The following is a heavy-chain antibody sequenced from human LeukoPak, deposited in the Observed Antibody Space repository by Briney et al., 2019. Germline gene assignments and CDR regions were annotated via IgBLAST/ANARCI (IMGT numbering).Heavy chain of an antibody. CDR2: INQDGREM. D-gene: IGHD3-22*01. V-gene: IGHV3-7*01. J-gene: IGHJ2*01. CDR3: ATDQGTMIVVRSTNCYSDL. Sequence: GGSLRLSCAASGFTFSNYWMSWVRQAAGRGVEWLANINQDGREMYYVDSVKGRFTISRDNGKNSLYLQINSLRADDMAGSYCATDQGTMIVVRSTNCYSDLWGRGTLVTVSS. CDR1: GFTFSNYW.